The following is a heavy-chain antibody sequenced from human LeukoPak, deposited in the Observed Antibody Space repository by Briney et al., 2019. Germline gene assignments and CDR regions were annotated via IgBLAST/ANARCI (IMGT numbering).Heavy chain of an antibody. Sequence: SETLSLTCTVSGGSISNYYWSWIRQPPGKGLEWIGYIYYSGSTNYNPSLKSRVTTSVDTSKNQSSLKLSSATAADTAVYYCAASSMRIYYFDYWGQGTLVTVSS. D-gene: IGHD2-2*01. V-gene: IGHV4-59*01. CDR2: IYYSGST. J-gene: IGHJ4*02. CDR3: AASSMRIYYFDY. CDR1: GGSISNYY.